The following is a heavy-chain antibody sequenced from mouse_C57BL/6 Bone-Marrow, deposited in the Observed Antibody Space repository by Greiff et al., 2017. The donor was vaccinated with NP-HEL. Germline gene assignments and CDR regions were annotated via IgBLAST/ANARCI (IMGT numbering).Heavy chain of an antibody. D-gene: IGHD4-1*01. CDR3: ARYRTGYWYFDV. Sequence: QVQLQQSGAELARPGASVKLSCKASGYTFTSYGISWVKQRPGQGLEWIGEIYPRSGNTYYNEKFKGKATLTADKSSSTAYMELRSLTSEDSAVYFCARYRTGYWYFDVWGTWTTVTVSS. V-gene: IGHV1-81*01. CDR1: GYTFTSYG. J-gene: IGHJ1*03. CDR2: IYPRSGNT.